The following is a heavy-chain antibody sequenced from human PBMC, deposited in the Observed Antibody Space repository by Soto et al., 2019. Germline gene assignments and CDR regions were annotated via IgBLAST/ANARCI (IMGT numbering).Heavy chain of an antibody. CDR2: MSGNSSTT. V-gene: IGHV3-23*01. Sequence: GGSLRLSCATSGLTFSNYAMSWVRQAPGGGLEWVSSMSGNSSTTYYADSVRGRFTISRDRSKNTLYLQMSSLRAEDTALYYCAKNQERELPRVIDFWGQGTLVTVSS. CDR1: GLTFSNYA. CDR3: AKNQERELPRVIDF. J-gene: IGHJ4*02. D-gene: IGHD1-7*01.